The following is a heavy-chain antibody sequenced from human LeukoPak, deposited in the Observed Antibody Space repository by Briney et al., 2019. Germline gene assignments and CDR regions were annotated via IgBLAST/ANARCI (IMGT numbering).Heavy chain of an antibody. D-gene: IGHD2-15*01. J-gene: IGHJ5*02. V-gene: IGHV3-7*01. CDR3: TRWARYCSGGSCYSWFDP. CDR2: MKGSEE. Sequence: AGGSLRLSCAASGFTFSSYWMSWVRQAPGKGLEWVAKMKGSEEYYVDSVQVRFTISRDNAKNSVYLQMNSLRVDDTAVYYCTRWARYCSGGSCYSWFDPWGQGTLVTVSS. CDR1: GFTFSSYW.